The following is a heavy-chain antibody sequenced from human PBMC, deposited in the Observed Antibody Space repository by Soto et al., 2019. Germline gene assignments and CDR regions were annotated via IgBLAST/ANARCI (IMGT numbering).Heavy chain of an antibody. J-gene: IGHJ6*02. CDR3: ARNESSNIYGMDV. Sequence: PGGSLRLSCAASGFTFSSYSMNWVRQAPGKGLEWVSSISSSSFSINYADSVKGRFSISRDNAQNSLHLQINNLRAEDTAVYYCARNESSNIYGMDVWGQGTTVTVSS. V-gene: IGHV3-21*01. CDR2: ISSSSFSI. D-gene: IGHD6-6*01. CDR1: GFTFSSYS.